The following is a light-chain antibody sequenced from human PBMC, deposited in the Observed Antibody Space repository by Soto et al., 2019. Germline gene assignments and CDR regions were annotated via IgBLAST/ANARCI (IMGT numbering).Light chain of an antibody. Sequence: DIQMSQSPSTLSASVGDRVTITCRASQSINSWLAWYQQKPGKAPKLLIHEASSLESGVPSRFSGSGSGTEFTLTISRLQPDDFATYYCQQYSCYRTFGQGTRVEIK. CDR2: EAS. V-gene: IGKV1-5*03. CDR1: QSINSW. J-gene: IGKJ1*01. CDR3: QQYSCYRT.